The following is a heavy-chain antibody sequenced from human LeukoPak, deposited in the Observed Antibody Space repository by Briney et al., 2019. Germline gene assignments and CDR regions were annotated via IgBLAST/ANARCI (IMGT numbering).Heavy chain of an antibody. CDR1: GFTFSSYG. D-gene: IGHD5-18*01. CDR2: ISFDGSNE. Sequence: GGSLRLSCAASGFTFSSYGMHWVRQAPGKALEWVSFISFDGSNEDYVDTVKGRFTISRDKSKNTLYLQMNSLRVEDTAVYYCAKDLTAMYLAFDYWGQGTLVIVSS. CDR3: AKDLTAMYLAFDY. V-gene: IGHV3-30*18. J-gene: IGHJ4*02.